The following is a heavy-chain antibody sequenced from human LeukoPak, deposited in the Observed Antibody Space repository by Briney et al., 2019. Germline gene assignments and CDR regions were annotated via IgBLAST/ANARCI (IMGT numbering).Heavy chain of an antibody. V-gene: IGHV3-7*01. Sequence: GGSLRLSCVTSGFIFSDYWMGWVRQAPGKGPEWVASIKPDGNEQYYVDSVRGRFTISRDNSKDSLFLQMDSLRDDDTAVHYCGRERVSAYDYWGQGTLVTVSS. J-gene: IGHJ4*02. CDR3: GRERVSAYDY. CDR1: GFIFSDYW. CDR2: IKPDGNEQ.